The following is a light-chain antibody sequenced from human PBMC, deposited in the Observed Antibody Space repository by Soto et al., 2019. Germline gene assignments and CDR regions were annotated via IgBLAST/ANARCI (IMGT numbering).Light chain of an antibody. CDR2: GAS. V-gene: IGKV3-15*01. Sequence: EIVMTQSPATLSVSPGERATLSCRASQSVSSNLAWYQQKPGQAPRLLIYGASTRATGIPVRFSGSGSETEFTLTISSLQSEDFAVHYCQQYNNWPFTFGPGTKVDIK. CDR3: QQYNNWPFT. CDR1: QSVSSN. J-gene: IGKJ3*01.